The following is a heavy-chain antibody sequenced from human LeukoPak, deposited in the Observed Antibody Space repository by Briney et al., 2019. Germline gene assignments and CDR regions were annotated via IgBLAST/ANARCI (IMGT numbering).Heavy chain of an antibody. CDR3: ARSGATVTKFDY. V-gene: IGHV3-21*01. J-gene: IGHJ4*02. Sequence: KSGGSLRLSCAASGFTFSSYSMNWVRQAPGKGLEWVSSISSSSSYIYYADSVKGRFTISRDNAKNSLYLQMNSLRAEDTAVYYCARSGATVTKFDYWGQGTLVTVSS. CDR1: GFTFSSYS. CDR2: ISSSSSYI. D-gene: IGHD4-17*01.